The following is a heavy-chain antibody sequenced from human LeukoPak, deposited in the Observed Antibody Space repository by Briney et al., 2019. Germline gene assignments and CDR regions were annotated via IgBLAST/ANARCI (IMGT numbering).Heavy chain of an antibody. CDR1: GFTFSSYG. CDR3: AKANGITGTTYWYFDL. J-gene: IGHJ2*01. D-gene: IGHD1-7*01. V-gene: IGHV3-30*18. CDR2: ISYDGSNK. Sequence: GSLRLSCAASGFTFSSYGMHWVRQAPGKGLEWVAVISYDGSNKYYADSVKGRFTISRDNSKNTLYLQLNSLRTEDTAVYYCAKANGITGTTYWYFDLWGRGTLVTVSS.